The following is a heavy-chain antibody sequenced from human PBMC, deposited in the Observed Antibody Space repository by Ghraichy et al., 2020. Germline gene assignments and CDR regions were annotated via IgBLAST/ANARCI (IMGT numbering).Heavy chain of an antibody. Sequence: RGSLRLSCVASGFTFSNYAMHWVRQAPGKGLEWVAVIWYDGSNKYYVDSVKGRLTISRDNSKNTLYLQMISLRGEDTAVYYCARDWKGMDVWGQGTTVTVSS. CDR3: ARDWKGMDV. D-gene: IGHD1-1*01. CDR2: IWYDGSNK. V-gene: IGHV3-33*01. CDR1: GFTFSNYA. J-gene: IGHJ6*02.